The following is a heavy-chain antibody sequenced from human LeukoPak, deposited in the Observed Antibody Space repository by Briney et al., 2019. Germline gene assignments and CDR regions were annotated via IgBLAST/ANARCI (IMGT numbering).Heavy chain of an antibody. D-gene: IGHD4-23*01. Sequence: SETLSHTCTVSADSISNYWWSWIRLPAGKGLEWIGRIKISGGTNYNPSLWSRVTMSLDTSKNHLSLELTSVTAADTAVYYCARFPSFYDVSGNNAFDIW. J-gene: IGHJ3*02. CDR1: ADSISNYW. V-gene: IGHV4-4*07. CDR2: IKISGGT. CDR3: ARFPSFYDVSGNNAFDI.